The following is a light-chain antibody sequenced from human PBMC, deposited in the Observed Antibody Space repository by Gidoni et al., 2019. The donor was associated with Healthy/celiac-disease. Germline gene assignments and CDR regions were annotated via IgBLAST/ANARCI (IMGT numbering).Light chain of an antibody. Sequence: EIAWPQSPGTLSLSPCERATLSSRTSQSVSSSHLAWYKQQPGQAPRHLLCGASSRAATIPDRCSSSGSGTDFTLTISRLEPEDFAVYYCRQYGSSLSITFGQGTRLEIK. CDR2: GAS. CDR3: RQYGSSLSIT. J-gene: IGKJ5*01. CDR1: QSVSSSH. V-gene: IGKV3-20*01.